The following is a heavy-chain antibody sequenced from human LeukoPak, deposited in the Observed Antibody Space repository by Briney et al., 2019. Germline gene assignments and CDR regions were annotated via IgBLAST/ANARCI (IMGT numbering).Heavy chain of an antibody. CDR3: ARGTDITSSRFFDL. V-gene: IGHV3-66*02. CDR1: GFTISSYY. D-gene: IGHD6-6*01. CDR2: IYSDGDI. Sequence: GGSLRLSCAASGFTISSYYMSWVRQAPGKGLEWVSVIYSDGDIYYADSVRGRFTISRDISKNTLNLQMDSLKTGDTGVYYCARGTDITSSRFFDLWGLGTLVTISS. J-gene: IGHJ4*02.